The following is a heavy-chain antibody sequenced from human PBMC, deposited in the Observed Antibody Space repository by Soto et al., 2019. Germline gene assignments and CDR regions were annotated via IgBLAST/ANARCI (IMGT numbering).Heavy chain of an antibody. J-gene: IGHJ4*02. D-gene: IGHD2-15*01. V-gene: IGHV1-69*02. CDR3: AGSVVAATIAFDY. Sequence: QVQLVQSGAEVKKPGSSVKVSCKAYGGTFSSYTISWVRQAPGQGLAWMGRIIPILGIANYAQKFQGRVTITADKSTSTAYMELSSLISEDTAVYYCAGSVVAATIAFDYWGQGTLVTVSS. CDR1: GGTFSSYT. CDR2: IIPILGIA.